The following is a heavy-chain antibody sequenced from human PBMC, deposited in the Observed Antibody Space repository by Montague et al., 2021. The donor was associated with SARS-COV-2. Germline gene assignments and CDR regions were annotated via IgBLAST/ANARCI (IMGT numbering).Heavy chain of an antibody. CDR2: ISYDGSIQ. D-gene: IGHD3-10*01. J-gene: IGHJ4*02. V-gene: IGHV3-30*18. Sequence: SLRLSCAASGFTFNNFGMHWVRLAPGQGLEWVAVISYDGSIQYYADSVKGRFTISRDWSKNTLYLQMSSLRPEDTAVYYCAKDATIFWFERGRGTFDHWGQGTLVAVSS. CDR3: AKDATIFWFERGRGTFDH. CDR1: GFTFNNFG.